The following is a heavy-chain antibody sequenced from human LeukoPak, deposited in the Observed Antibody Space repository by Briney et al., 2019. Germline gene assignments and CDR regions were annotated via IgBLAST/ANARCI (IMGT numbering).Heavy chain of an antibody. CDR1: GYTFTSYD. CDR2: MNPNSANT. CDR3: ARQDARVRGVIMGIYYYYYMDV. D-gene: IGHD3-10*01. Sequence: GASVKVSCKASGYTFTSYDINWVRQATGQGLEWMGWMNPNSANTGYAQKFQGRVTMTRNTSISTAYMELSSLRSEDTAVYYCARQDARVRGVIMGIYYYYYMDVWGKGTTVTISS. V-gene: IGHV1-8*01. J-gene: IGHJ6*03.